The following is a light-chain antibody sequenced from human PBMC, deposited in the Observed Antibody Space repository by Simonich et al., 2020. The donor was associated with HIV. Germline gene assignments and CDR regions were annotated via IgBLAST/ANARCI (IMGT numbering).Light chain of an antibody. Sequence: DIIMTQSPLSLPVTPGEPASISCRSSQSLLHSNGYNYLAWYLQKPGQSPHLLIHEVSNRFSGVPDRFSGSGSGTDFTLKISRVEAEDIGLYYCMQSVQLPITFGQGTRLEIK. V-gene: IGKV2D-29*02. CDR3: MQSVQLPIT. CDR2: EVS. J-gene: IGKJ5*01. CDR1: QSLLHSNGYNY.